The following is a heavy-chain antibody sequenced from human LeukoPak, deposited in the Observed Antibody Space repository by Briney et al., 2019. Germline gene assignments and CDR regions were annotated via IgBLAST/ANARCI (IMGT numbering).Heavy chain of an antibody. D-gene: IGHD3-10*01. CDR2: ISTSGSDI. V-gene: IGHV3-21*01. J-gene: IGHJ5*02. CDR1: GFPLTGYA. CDR3: AREKAYGSGSYYIDWFDP. Sequence: PGGSLRLSCAASGFPLTGYAMNWVRQAPGKGLEWVSSISTSGSDISNADSVKARFIISRDNAKNSLYLQMNSLRAEDTAVYYCAREKAYGSGSYYIDWFDPWGQGTLVTVSS.